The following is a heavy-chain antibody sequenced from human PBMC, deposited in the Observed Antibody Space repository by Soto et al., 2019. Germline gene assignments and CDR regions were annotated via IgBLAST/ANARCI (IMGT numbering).Heavy chain of an antibody. J-gene: IGHJ6*02. CDR1: GGTFNRYT. CDR3: ARDSGRSDVVPAAISAMGG. CDR2: IIPMFGIA. V-gene: IGHV1-69*08. D-gene: IGHD2-2*01. Sequence: QVQLVQSGAEVKKPGSSVKVSCKGSGGTFNRYTITWVRQAPGQGLEWMGRIIPMFGIASYAQNFQGRVTITADKSTSTAYMELSSLRSEDTGVYYCARDSGRSDVVPAAISAMGGWGQGTTVTVSS.